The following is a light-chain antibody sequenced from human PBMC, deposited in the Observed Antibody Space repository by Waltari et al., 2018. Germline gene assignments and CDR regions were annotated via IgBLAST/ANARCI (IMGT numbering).Light chain of an antibody. Sequence: DIQMTQSPSSLSASVGDRVTITCRASQNINKYLHWYQQKPGKAPKFLIYAASSLQSGVPSRFSGGGSGTDFTLTITSLQPGDFATYYCQQASRTPLTFGGGTKVGI. V-gene: IGKV1-39*01. CDR1: QNINKY. CDR3: QQASRTPLT. CDR2: AAS. J-gene: IGKJ4*01.